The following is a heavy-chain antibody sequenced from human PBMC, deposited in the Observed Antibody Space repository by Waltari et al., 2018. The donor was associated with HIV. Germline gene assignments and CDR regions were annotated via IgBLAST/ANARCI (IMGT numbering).Heavy chain of an antibody. D-gene: IGHD2-21*01. CDR3: AKDNRDPLGTLWY. V-gene: IGHV3-23*01. CDR2: ISGSGGST. CDR1: GFTFSSYA. J-gene: IGHJ4*02. Sequence: EVQLLESGGGLVKPGGSLRLSCLASGFTFSSYAMSGVRQAPGKGLEWVSFISGSGGSTYYADSVKGRFTISRDNSKNTLYLQMNSLRAEDTAVYYCAKDNRDPLGTLWYWGQGTLVTVSS.